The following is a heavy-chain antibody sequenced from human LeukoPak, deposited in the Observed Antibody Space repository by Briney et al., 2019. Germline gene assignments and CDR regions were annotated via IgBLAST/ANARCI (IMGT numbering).Heavy chain of an antibody. CDR2: IKSKTDGGTT. J-gene: IGHJ4*02. CDR1: GFTFSNAW. V-gene: IGHV3-15*01. Sequence: PGGSLRLSCAASGFTFSNAWMSWVRQAPGKGLEWVGRIKSKTDGGTTDYAAPVKGRFTISRDDSKNTLYLQMNSLKTEDTAVYYCTTVLGFFVSGYYSDYWGQGTLVTVSS. D-gene: IGHD3-3*01. CDR3: TTVLGFFVSGYYSDY.